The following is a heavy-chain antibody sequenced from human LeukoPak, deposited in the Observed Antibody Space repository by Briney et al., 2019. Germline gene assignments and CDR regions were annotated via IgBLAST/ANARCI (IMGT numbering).Heavy chain of an antibody. J-gene: IGHJ6*02. V-gene: IGHV3-23*01. CDR3: TRDRWYSSDDTSMYFYAMDL. CDR2: IGSDNKP. Sequence: PGGSLRLSCEASGFTFSAYAMTWVRQAPGKGLEWVSSIGSDNKPHYSESVKGRFAISRDNRKKTLYLEMNSLRSGDTALYYCTRDRWYSSDDTSMYFYAMDLWGHGTAVTVSS. D-gene: IGHD4-23*01. CDR1: GFTFSAYA.